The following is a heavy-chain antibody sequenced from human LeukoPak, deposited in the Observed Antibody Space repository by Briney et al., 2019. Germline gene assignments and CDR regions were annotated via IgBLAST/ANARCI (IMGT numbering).Heavy chain of an antibody. D-gene: IGHD2-15*01. CDR1: GGTFSSYA. J-gene: IGHJ3*02. CDR2: IIPIFGTA. V-gene: IGHV1-69*13. CDR3: ARGGIVVVVAARTYAFDI. Sequence: SVKVSCKASGGTFSSYAISWVRQAPGQGLEWMGGIIPIFGTANYAQKFQGRVTITADESTSTAYMELSSLRSEDTAVYYCARGGIVVVVAARTYAFDIWGQGTMVTVSS.